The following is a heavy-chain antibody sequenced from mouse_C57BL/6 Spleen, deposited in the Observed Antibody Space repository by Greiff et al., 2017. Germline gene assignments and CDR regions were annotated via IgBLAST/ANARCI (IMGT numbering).Heavy chain of an antibody. CDR3: ARQVVATGPFDY. D-gene: IGHD1-1*01. CDR2: IDPSDSET. CDR1: GYTFTSYW. Sequence: QVQLQQPGAELVRPGSSVKLSCKASGYTFTSYWMHWVKQRPIQGLEWIGNIDPSDSETHYNQKFKDKATLTVDKSSSTAYMQLSSLTSEDSAVYDCARQVVATGPFDYWGQGTTLTVSS. V-gene: IGHV1-52*01. J-gene: IGHJ2*01.